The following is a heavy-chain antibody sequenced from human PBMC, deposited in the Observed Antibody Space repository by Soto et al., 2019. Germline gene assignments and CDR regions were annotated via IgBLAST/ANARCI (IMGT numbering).Heavy chain of an antibody. D-gene: IGHD5-18*01. CDR2: IIPIFGTA. CDR3: ARYPVNVDTATTFYYYYYGMDV. CDR1: GGTFSSYA. J-gene: IGHJ6*02. Sequence: ASVKVSCKASGGTFSSYAISWVRQAPGQGLEWMGGIIPIFGTANYAQKFQGRVTITADESTSTAYMELSSLRSEDTAVYYCARYPVNVDTATTFYYYYYGMDVWGQGTTVTVSS. V-gene: IGHV1-69*13.